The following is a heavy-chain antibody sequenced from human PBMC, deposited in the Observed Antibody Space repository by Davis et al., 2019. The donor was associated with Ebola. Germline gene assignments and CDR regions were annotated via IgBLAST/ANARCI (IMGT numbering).Heavy chain of an antibody. CDR2: IIPILGIA. V-gene: IGHV1-69*04. CDR1: GGTFSSYA. J-gene: IGHJ6*02. Sequence: AASVKVFCKASGGTFSSYAISWVRQAPGQGLEWMGRIIPILGIANYAQKFQGRVTITADKSTSTAYMELSSLRSEDTAVYYCARVGLPKQHPTGMDVWGQGTTVTVSS. D-gene: IGHD6-13*01. CDR3: ARVGLPKQHPTGMDV.